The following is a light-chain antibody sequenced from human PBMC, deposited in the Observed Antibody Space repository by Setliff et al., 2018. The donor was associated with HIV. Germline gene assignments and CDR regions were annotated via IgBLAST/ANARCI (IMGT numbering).Light chain of an antibody. J-gene: IGLJ1*01. CDR2: DVI. CDR1: SSDVGGYYS. Sequence: QSALAQPASVSGSPGQSITISCTGISSDVGGYYSVSWYQQHPGKAPKLMIYDVINRPSGVSNRFSGPRSGNTASLTISGLQVEDDADYYCSSYTTSSTLYVFGPGTKVTVL. CDR3: SSYTTSSTLYV. V-gene: IGLV2-14*03.